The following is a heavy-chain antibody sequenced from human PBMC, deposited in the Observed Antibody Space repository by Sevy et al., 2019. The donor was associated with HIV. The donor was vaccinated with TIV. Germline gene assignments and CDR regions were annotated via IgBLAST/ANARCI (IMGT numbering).Heavy chain of an antibody. V-gene: IGHV3-23*01. Sequence: GGSLRLSCAASGFTFSSYAMSWVRQAPGKGLEWVSAISGSGGSTYYADSVKGRFTISRDNSKNTLYLQMNSLRAEDTAVYYCAKDITMVRGAPSGWFDPWGQGTLVTVSS. D-gene: IGHD3-10*01. CDR2: ISGSGGST. J-gene: IGHJ5*02. CDR3: AKDITMVRGAPSGWFDP. CDR1: GFTFSSYA.